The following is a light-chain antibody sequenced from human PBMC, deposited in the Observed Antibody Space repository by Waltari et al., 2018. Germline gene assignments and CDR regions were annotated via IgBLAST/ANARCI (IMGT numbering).Light chain of an antibody. V-gene: IGKV4-1*01. Sequence: DIVMTQSPDSLAVSLGERATINCKSRQSVLYSSNNKNYLAWYQQKPGQPPKLLIYWASTREAGVPDRFSGSGSGTDFTLTSSSLQAEDVAVYYCQQYYTSPQLTFGGGTKVEIK. CDR2: WAS. CDR3: QQYYTSPQLT. J-gene: IGKJ4*01. CDR1: QSVLYSSNNKNY.